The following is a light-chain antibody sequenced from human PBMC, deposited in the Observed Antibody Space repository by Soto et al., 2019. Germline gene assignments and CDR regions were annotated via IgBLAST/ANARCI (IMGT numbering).Light chain of an antibody. CDR3: QQFYSSPRT. CDR1: QSVLFRSTNKYY. J-gene: IGKJ1*01. V-gene: IGKV4-1*01. CDR2: WAS. Sequence: IVMTQSPDSLAVSLGERASINCKTSQSVLFRSTNKYYLAWYQQKPGQPPKLLIYWASTRKSGVPDRFIGSGSGTDFTLTISSLQAEDVAVYYCQQFYSSPRTFGQGTKVEIK.